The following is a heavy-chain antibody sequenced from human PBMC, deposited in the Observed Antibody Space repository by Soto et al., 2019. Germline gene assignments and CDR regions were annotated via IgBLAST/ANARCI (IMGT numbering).Heavy chain of an antibody. Sequence: EVQLVESGGGLVQPGGSLRLSCAASGFTFSTYWMHWVRQVPGKGLESVSRISSDGSSAIYADSVKGRFTVSRDNTEDTLYLQMNSLRAEDTAVYYCTRDHGRDYWGQGTLVTVSS. CDR2: ISSDGSSA. V-gene: IGHV3-74*01. CDR3: TRDHGRDY. CDR1: GFTFSTYW. J-gene: IGHJ4*02. D-gene: IGHD3-10*01.